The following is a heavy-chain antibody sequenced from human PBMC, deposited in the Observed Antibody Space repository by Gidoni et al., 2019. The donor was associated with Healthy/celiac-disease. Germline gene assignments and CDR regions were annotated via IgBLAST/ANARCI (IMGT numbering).Heavy chain of an antibody. CDR2: INSDGSST. V-gene: IGHV3-74*01. CDR3: ARAYYYYGMDV. J-gene: IGHJ6*02. CDR1: GFTFSSYW. Sequence: EVQLVESGGGLVQPGGSLRLPCAASGFTFSSYWMHWVRQAPGQGLVCVSRINSDGSSTSYADSVKGRFTISRDNAKNTLYLQMNSLRAEDTAVYYCARAYYYYGMDVWGQGTTVTVSS.